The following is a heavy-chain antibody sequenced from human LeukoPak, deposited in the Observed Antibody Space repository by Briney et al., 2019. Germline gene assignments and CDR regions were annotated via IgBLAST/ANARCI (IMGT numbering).Heavy chain of an antibody. CDR2: ISGSGGST. D-gene: IGHD6-13*01. CDR3: AKDSTRRELASTNWFDP. V-gene: IGHV3-23*01. Sequence: GGSLRLSCAASGFTFSSYAMSWVRQAPGKGLEWVSGISGSGGSTYYADSVKGRFTISRDNAKNSLYLQMNSLRAEDTAVYYCAKDSTRRELASTNWFDPWGQGTLVTVSS. J-gene: IGHJ5*02. CDR1: GFTFSSYA.